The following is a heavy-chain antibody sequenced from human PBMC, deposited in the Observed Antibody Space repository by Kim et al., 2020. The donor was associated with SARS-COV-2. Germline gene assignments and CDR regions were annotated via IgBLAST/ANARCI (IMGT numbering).Heavy chain of an antibody. Sequence: SETLSLTCAVYGGSFSGYYWSWIRQPPGKGLEWIGEINHSGSTNYNPSLKSRVTISVDTSKNQFSLMLSSVTAAATAVYYCARWSRRQLWVQGGNDAFDIWGQGTMVTVSS. D-gene: IGHD5-18*01. CDR3: ARWSRRQLWVQGGNDAFDI. V-gene: IGHV4-34*01. CDR2: INHSGST. CDR1: GGSFSGYY. J-gene: IGHJ3*02.